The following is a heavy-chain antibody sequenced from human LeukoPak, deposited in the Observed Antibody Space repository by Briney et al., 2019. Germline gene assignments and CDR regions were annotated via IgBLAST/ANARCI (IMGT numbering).Heavy chain of an antibody. Sequence: ASVNVSCKATGYTFTSYVISWVRQAPGQGLEWMGWINAYNGNTKYAQKLQGRVTMTTATSTSTAHMELRSLRSDDTAVYYCAREQWSYDYIWATDPFWGQGTLVTVSS. J-gene: IGHJ4*02. CDR2: INAYNGNT. D-gene: IGHD3-16*01. CDR3: AREQWSYDYIWATDPF. CDR1: GYTFTSYV. V-gene: IGHV1-18*01.